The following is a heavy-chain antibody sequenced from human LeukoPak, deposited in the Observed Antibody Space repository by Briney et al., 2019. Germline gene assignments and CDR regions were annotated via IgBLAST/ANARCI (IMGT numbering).Heavy chain of an antibody. CDR2: IYYSGST. J-gene: IGHJ5*02. V-gene: IGHV4-59*08. D-gene: IGHD3-22*01. Sequence: PSETLSLTCTVSGGSISSYYWSWIRQPPGKGLEWIGYIYYSGSTNYNPSLKSRVTISVDTSKNQFSLKLSSVTAADTAVYYCARAPTISGYYENWFDPWGQGTLVTVSS. CDR3: ARAPTISGYYENWFDP. CDR1: GGSISSYY.